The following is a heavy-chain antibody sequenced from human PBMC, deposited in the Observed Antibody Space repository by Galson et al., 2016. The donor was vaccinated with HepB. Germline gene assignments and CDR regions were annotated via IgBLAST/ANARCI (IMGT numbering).Heavy chain of an antibody. Sequence: SLRLSCAASGFIFNNFAMTWVRQVPGKGLEWVSSLGGSGGTTYCADSVKGRFAISSDNSRSLMYLEMTGLRADDAAVYYCARPLLPESRVATFKLRRRSHFSGMDVWGRGTTVTVSS. J-gene: IGHJ6*02. CDR1: GFIFNNFA. V-gene: IGHV3-23*01. CDR3: ARPLLPESRVATFKLRRRSHFSGMDV. D-gene: IGHD3-3*01. CDR2: LGGSGGTT.